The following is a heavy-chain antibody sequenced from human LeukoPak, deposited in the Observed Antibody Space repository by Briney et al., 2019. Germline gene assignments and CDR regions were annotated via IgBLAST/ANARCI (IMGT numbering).Heavy chain of an antibody. CDR1: GGTFSSYA. CDR3: ARDPNIVATISRDY. CDR2: ISAYNGNT. V-gene: IGHV1-18*01. J-gene: IGHJ4*02. D-gene: IGHD5-12*01. Sequence: GSSVKVSCKASGGTFSSYAISWVRQAPGQGLEWMGWISAYNGNTNYAQKLQGRVTMTTDTSTSTAYMELRSLRSDDTAVYYCARDPNIVATISRDYWGQGTLVTVSS.